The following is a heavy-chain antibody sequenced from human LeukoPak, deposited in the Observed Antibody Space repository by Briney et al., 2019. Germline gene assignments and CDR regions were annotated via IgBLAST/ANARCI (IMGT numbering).Heavy chain of an antibody. CDR1: GFNFGDYA. J-gene: IGHJ4*02. Sequence: GRSLRLSCTTSGFNFGDYAMSWFRQAPGKGLEWVGFIRSKAYGGTTEYAASVKGRFTISRDDSKSIAHLQMNSLRAEDTAVYYCARDHHYDSSGHPDYWGQGTLVTVSS. V-gene: IGHV3-49*03. D-gene: IGHD3-22*01. CDR3: ARDHHYDSSGHPDY. CDR2: IRSKAYGGTT.